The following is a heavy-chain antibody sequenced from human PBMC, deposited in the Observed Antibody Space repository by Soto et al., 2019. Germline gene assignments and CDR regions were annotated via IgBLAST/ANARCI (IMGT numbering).Heavy chain of an antibody. D-gene: IGHD5-12*01. CDR2: INHSGST. CDR1: GGSFSGYY. J-gene: IGHJ6*02. Sequence: PSETLSLTCAVYGGSFSGYYWSWIRQPPGKGLEWIGEINHSGSTNYNPSLKSRVTISVDTSKNQFSLKLSSVTAADTAVYYCARGSFSRLRAHSSPDRCMDVWGQGTTVTVSS. V-gene: IGHV4-34*01. CDR3: ARGSFSRLRAHSSPDRCMDV.